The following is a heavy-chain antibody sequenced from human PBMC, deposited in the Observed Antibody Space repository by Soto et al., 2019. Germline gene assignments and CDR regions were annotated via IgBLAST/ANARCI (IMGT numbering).Heavy chain of an antibody. D-gene: IGHD2-15*01. V-gene: IGHV4-59*01. J-gene: IGHJ5*02. Sequence: SETLSLTCTVSCGSISSYYWSWIRQPPGKGLEWIGYIYYSGSTNYNPSLKSRVTISVDTSKNQFSLKLSSVTAADTAVYYCATLPPRIEVTVLPISTWGQGTLVTVSS. CDR3: ATLPPRIEVTVLPIST. CDR1: CGSISSYY. CDR2: IYYSGST.